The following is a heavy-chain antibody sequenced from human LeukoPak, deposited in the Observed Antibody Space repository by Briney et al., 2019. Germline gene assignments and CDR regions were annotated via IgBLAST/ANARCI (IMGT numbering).Heavy chain of an antibody. CDR2: ISSGSTI. CDR1: GFTFSSYE. CDR3: ARESIAVAGAPFDY. J-gene: IGHJ4*02. V-gene: IGHV3-48*03. D-gene: IGHD6-19*01. Sequence: GGSLRLSCAASGFTFSSYEMKWVRQAPGKGREWVSYISSGSTIYDADSVKGRFTISRDNAKNSLYLQMNSLRAEDTAVYYCARESIAVAGAPFDYWGQGTLVTVSS.